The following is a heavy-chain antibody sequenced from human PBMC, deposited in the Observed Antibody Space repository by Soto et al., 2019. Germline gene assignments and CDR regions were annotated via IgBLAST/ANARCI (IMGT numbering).Heavy chain of an antibody. J-gene: IGHJ4*01. D-gene: IGHD6-19*01. V-gene: IGHV3-48*01. CDR3: ARFFGSGFDY. Sequence: EVQLVESGGGLVQPGGSLRLSCVASGFTFSTDSMNWVRQAPGKGLEWVAHISTSGATRYYADSVKGRFTISRDNAKTALYLEMDSLRTEDTGVQYWARFFGSGFDYWAHGTLVTVSS. CDR1: GFTFSTDS. CDR2: ISTSGATR.